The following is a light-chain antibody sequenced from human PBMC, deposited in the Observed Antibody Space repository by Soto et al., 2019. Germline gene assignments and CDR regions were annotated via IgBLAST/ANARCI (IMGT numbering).Light chain of an antibody. CDR1: QSITNY. J-gene: IGKJ1*01. Sequence: IQMTQSPSSLSASVGDRVTITCRASQSITNYLNWYQQKPGKAPKFLIYAASSLQSGVPSKFSGSGSGTDFTLTISSLQPEDFATYYCQQSYSTPPFGQGTKVDIK. CDR2: AAS. V-gene: IGKV1-39*01. CDR3: QQSYSTPP.